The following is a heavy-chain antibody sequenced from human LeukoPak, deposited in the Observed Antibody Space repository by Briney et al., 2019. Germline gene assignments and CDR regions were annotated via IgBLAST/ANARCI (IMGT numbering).Heavy chain of an antibody. Sequence: GGSLRLSYAASGFTVSSNYMSWVRQAPGKGLKWVSVIYSGGSTYYADSVKGRFTISRDNSKNTLYLQMNSLGAEDTAVYYCARGGYYTDLDYWGQGTLVTVSS. J-gene: IGHJ4*02. CDR1: GFTVSSNY. CDR3: ARGGYYTDLDY. D-gene: IGHD3-3*01. CDR2: IYSGGST. V-gene: IGHV3-66*01.